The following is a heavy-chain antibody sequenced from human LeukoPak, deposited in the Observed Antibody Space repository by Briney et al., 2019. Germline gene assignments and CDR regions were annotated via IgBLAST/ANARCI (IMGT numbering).Heavy chain of an antibody. J-gene: IGHJ4*02. D-gene: IGHD1-26*01. Sequence: PGGSLRLSCAASGFNVSSSFMSWVRQAPGKGLEWVSVIYSIGSTFYADSVKGRFTVSRDNSKNTLYLQMNSLRADDTAVYYCAREPPSGSYPDYWGQGTLVTVSS. CDR1: GFNVSSSF. CDR3: AREPPSGSYPDY. V-gene: IGHV3-53*01. CDR2: IYSIGST.